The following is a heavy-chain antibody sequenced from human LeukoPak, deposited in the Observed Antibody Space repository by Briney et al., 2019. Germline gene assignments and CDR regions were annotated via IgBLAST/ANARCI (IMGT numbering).Heavy chain of an antibody. V-gene: IGHV3-74*01. CDR1: GFTFSSYW. J-gene: IGHJ4*02. D-gene: IGHD4-23*01. CDR2: IASDGSST. CDR3: ARGRPHGNDY. Sequence: GGSLRLSCAASGFTFSSYWRNWVRQAPGKGLVWVSRIASDGSSTTYADSLKGRFSNSRDNAKNTLYLQMNSLRVEDTAVYYCARGRPHGNDYWGQGTLVTDSS.